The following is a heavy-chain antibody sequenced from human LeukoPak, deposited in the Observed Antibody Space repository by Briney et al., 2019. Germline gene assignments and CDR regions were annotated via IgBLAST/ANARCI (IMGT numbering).Heavy chain of an antibody. V-gene: IGHV4-39*01. D-gene: IGHD2-15*01. CDR3: ARRYSYCSLPDY. J-gene: IGHJ4*02. CDR1: GGSISSSTYY. CDR2: IYYSRST. Sequence: WETLSLTCTVSGGSISSSTYYWGWIRQPPGKGLEWIGSIYYSRSTYYNPSLKSRVTISVDTSKHQFSLKLSSVTAADTAVYYCARRYSYCSLPDYWGQGTLVTVSS.